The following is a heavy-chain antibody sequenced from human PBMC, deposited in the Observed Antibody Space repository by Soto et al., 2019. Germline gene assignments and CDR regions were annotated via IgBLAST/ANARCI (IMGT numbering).Heavy chain of an antibody. CDR1: GYTFTSYA. V-gene: IGHV1-3*01. CDR3: ARGEDIVVVVAANAVDAFDI. CDR2: INAGNGNT. Sequence: GASVKVSCKASGYTFTSYAMHWVRQAPGQRLEWMGWINAGNGNTKYSQKFQGRVTITRDTSASTAYVELSSLRSEDTAVYYCARGEDIVVVVAANAVDAFDIWGQGTMVTVSS. J-gene: IGHJ3*02. D-gene: IGHD2-15*01.